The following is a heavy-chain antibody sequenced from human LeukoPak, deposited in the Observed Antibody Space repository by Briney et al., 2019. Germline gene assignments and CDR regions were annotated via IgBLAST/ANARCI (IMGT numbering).Heavy chain of an antibody. D-gene: IGHD3-9*01. J-gene: IGHJ4*02. CDR1: GGSFSGYY. CDR2: INHSGST. CDR3: ARGRRYFDRLLRGYYFDY. V-gene: IGHV4-34*01. Sequence: SETLSLTCAVYGGSFSGYYWSWIRQPPGKGLEWIGEINHSGSTNYNPSLKSRVTISVDTSKNQFSLKLSSVTAADTAVYYCARGRRYFDRLLRGYYFDYWGQGTLVTVSP.